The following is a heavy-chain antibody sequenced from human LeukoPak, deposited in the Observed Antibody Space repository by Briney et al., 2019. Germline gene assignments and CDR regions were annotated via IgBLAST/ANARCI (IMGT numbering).Heavy chain of an antibody. Sequence: SGGSLRLSCAASGFTFSTYAMSWVRQAPGKGLEWVSALSNSGGSGGTTYFADSVKGRFSISRDKSKSTLYLQLSSLTAEDTAVYYCAKAMSTDHYDSKGFYRVDFDSWGQGTLVTVSS. CDR2: LSNSGGSGGTT. CDR3: AKAMSTDHYDSKGFYRVDFDS. J-gene: IGHJ4*02. V-gene: IGHV3-23*01. CDR1: GFTFSTYA. D-gene: IGHD3-22*01.